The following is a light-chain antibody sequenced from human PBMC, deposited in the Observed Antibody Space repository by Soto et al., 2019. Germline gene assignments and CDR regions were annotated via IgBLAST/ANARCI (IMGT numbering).Light chain of an antibody. Sequence: DIKMTQSPSSLSASVGDRVTISCRTSHSVSSYLTWYQQKPGKAPTLLIYAASSLESGGPARFSGSGSGTAFTLTISRLPPEDFATYYCPLSNSTPWTFGQATKVEIK. CDR3: PLSNSTPWT. CDR1: HSVSSY. CDR2: AAS. J-gene: IGKJ1*01. V-gene: IGKV1-39*01.